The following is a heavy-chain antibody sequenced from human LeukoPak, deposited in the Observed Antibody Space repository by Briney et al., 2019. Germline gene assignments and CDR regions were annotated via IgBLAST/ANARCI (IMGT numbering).Heavy chain of an antibody. D-gene: IGHD4-17*01. CDR3: ALSTSDYGDYVYRI. CDR1: GGTFSSYA. J-gene: IGHJ4*02. Sequence: ASVKVSCKASGGTFSSYAISGVRQAPGQGREWMGGIIPIFGTANYAQKFQGRATITADESTSTAYMELSSLRSEDTAVYYCALSTSDYGDYVYRIWGQGTLVTVSS. CDR2: IIPIFGTA. V-gene: IGHV1-69*13.